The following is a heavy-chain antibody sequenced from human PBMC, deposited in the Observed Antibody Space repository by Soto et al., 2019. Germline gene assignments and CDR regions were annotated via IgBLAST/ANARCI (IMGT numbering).Heavy chain of an antibody. D-gene: IGHD4-17*01. CDR3: AKDLDDGSRYWYFDL. CDR1: GYTFTHYG. CDR2: INPDNGGK. J-gene: IGHJ2*01. Sequence: QVQLVQSGAEVMKPGASVKVSCRASGYTFTHYGSTWVRQAPGQWLEWLGWINPDNGGKHTVQRPHDRLTLTTERSTTTAYMELRILIYVDTAVYYCAKDLDDGSRYWYFDLWGRGTLVTVSS. V-gene: IGHV1-18*01.